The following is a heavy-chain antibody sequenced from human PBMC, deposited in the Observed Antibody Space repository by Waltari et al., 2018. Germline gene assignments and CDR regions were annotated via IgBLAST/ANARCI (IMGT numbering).Heavy chain of an antibody. CDR2: IKANTGGA. Sequence: QIQIMQSGAEVKKPGASVKVSCQASGYTFTAYYIHWARQAPGQGLEWMGWIKANTGGAERGQSFQGRVNGTRDTSISTVYMELSGLTSDDTAVYYCAREALGGTKAFDMWGQGTMVTVSS. J-gene: IGHJ3*02. D-gene: IGHD1-7*01. CDR1: GYTFTAYY. CDR3: AREALGGTKAFDM. V-gene: IGHV1-2*02.